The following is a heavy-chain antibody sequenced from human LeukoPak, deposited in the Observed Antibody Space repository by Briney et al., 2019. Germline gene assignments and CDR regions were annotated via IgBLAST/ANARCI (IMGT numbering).Heavy chain of an antibody. CDR3: ARGGTGEVPFDY. CDR2: ISWNSGSI. D-gene: IGHD7-27*01. Sequence: GGSLRLSCAASGFTFDDYAMHWVRQAPGKGLEWVSGISWNSGSIGYADSVKGRFTISRDNAKNSLYLQMNSLRAEDTAVYYCARGGTGEVPFDYWGQGTLVTVSS. CDR1: GFTFDDYA. V-gene: IGHV3-9*01. J-gene: IGHJ4*02.